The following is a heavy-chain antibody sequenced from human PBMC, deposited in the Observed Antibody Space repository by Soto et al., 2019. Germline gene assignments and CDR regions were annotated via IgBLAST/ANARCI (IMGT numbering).Heavy chain of an antibody. J-gene: IGHJ3*02. D-gene: IGHD3-16*02. Sequence: ASVMVSCKXSGYTFTSYYMHWVRQAPGQGLEWMGIINPSGGSTSYAQKFQGRVTMTRDTSTSTVYMELSSLRSEDTAVYYCARDQDDYVWGSYRQSDAFDIWGQGTMVTVSS. CDR3: ARDQDDYVWGSYRQSDAFDI. V-gene: IGHV1-46*01. CDR1: GYTFTSYY. CDR2: INPSGGST.